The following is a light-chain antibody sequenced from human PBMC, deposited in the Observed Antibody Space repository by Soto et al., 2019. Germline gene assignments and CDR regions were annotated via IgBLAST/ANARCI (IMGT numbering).Light chain of an antibody. J-gene: IGLJ2*01. CDR2: EVS. CDR1: SRDVGAYNY. CDR3: SSYTTSSTLVV. Sequence: QSALTQPASVSGSPGQSITISCTGTSRDVGAYNYVSWFQQHPGKAPKLIIYEVSYRPSGVSNRFSGSKSGNTASLTISGLQAEDEADYYCSSYTTSSTLVVFGGGTKVTVL. V-gene: IGLV2-14*01.